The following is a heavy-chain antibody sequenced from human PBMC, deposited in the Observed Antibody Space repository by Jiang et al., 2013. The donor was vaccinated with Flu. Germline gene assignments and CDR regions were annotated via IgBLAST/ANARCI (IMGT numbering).Heavy chain of an antibody. D-gene: IGHD3-10*01. CDR2: IKSKTDGGTT. CDR3: TTDLLWFGDDGAFDY. Sequence: VQLVESGGGLVKPGGSLRLSCAASGFTFSNAWMSWVRQAPGKGLEWVGRIKSKTDGGTTDYAAPVKGRFTISRDDSKNTLYLQMNSLKTEDTAVYYCTTDLLWFGDDGAFDYWGQGTLVTVSS. V-gene: IGHV3-15*01. J-gene: IGHJ4*02. CDR1: GFTFSNAW.